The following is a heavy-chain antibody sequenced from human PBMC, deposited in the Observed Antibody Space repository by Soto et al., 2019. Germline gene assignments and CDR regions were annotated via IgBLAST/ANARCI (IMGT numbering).Heavy chain of an antibody. V-gene: IGHV3-30-3*01. J-gene: IGHJ4*02. D-gene: IGHD2-2*01. CDR3: ARDGYCSSTSCYYFDY. CDR2: ISYDGSNK. CDR1: GFTFSSYA. Sequence: GGSLRLSCSASGFTFSSYAMHWVRQAPGKGLEWVAVISYDGSNKYYADSVKGRFTISRDNSKNTLYLQMNSLRAEDTAVYYCARDGYCSSTSCYYFDYWGQGTLVTVSS.